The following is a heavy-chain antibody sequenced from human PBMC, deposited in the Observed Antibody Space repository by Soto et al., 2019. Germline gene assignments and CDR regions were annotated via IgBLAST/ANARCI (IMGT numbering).Heavy chain of an antibody. CDR3: GKDGRADCGGDCLPVT. CDR2: ISYDGSNK. CDR1: GFTFSSYG. Sequence: QVQLVESGGGVVQPRRSLRLSCAASGFTFSSYGMHWVRQAPGKGLEWVAVISYDGSNKYYADSVKGRFTIYRDNSKDTLYLQMNSLRAEDTAVYYCGKDGRADCGGDCLPVTWGQGTLVTVS. V-gene: IGHV3-30*18. D-gene: IGHD2-21*02. J-gene: IGHJ4*02.